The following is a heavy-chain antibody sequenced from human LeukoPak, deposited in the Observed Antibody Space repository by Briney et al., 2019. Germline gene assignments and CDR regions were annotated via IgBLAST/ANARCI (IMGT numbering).Heavy chain of an antibody. CDR3: ASSISAAGTGRMDV. Sequence: GGSLRLSCAASGFTFSSYGMHWVRQAPGKGLEWVAFIRYDGSNKYYADSVKGRFTISRDNSKNTLSLQMNSLRAEDTAVYYCASSISAAGTGRMDVWGKGTTVTVSS. CDR2: IRYDGSNK. J-gene: IGHJ6*04. CDR1: GFTFSSYG. D-gene: IGHD6-13*01. V-gene: IGHV3-30*02.